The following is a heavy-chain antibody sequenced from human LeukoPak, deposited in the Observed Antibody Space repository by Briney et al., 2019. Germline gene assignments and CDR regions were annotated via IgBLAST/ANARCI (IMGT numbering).Heavy chain of an antibody. J-gene: IGHJ3*02. CDR1: GGSISGYY. CDR3: ARDPDSSSWYYAFDI. CDR2: IYTSGST. Sequence: SETLSLTCTVSGGSISGYYWNWIWQPAGKGLEWIGRIYTSGSTNYTPSLKSRVTISVDKSKNQFSLKLSSVTAADTAVYYCARDPDSSSWYYAFDIWGQGTMVTVSS. V-gene: IGHV4-4*07. D-gene: IGHD6-13*01.